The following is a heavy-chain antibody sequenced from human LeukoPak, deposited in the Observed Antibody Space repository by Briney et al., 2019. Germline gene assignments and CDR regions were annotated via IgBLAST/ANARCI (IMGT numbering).Heavy chain of an antibody. CDR1: GFTFSSYG. V-gene: IGHV3-30*02. D-gene: IGHD3-3*01. Sequence: GGSLRLSCAASGFTFSSYGMHWVRQAPGKGLEWVAFIRYDGSNKYYADSVKGRFTISRDNSKNTLYLQMNSLRAEDTAVYYCAKDGSHYDFWSGYFAAPNYYYYMDVWGKGTTVTVSS. CDR2: IRYDGSNK. CDR3: AKDGSHYDFWSGYFAAPNYYYYMDV. J-gene: IGHJ6*03.